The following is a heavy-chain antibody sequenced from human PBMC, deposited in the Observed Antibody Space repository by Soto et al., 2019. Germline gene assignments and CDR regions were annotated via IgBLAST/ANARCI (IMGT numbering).Heavy chain of an antibody. CDR2: INHSGST. J-gene: IGHJ6*02. Sequence: SETLSLTCAAYGGSFSGYYWSWIRQPPGKGLEWIGEINHSGSTNYNPSLKSRVTISVDTSKNQFSLKLSSVTAADTAVYYCARIVVVPAATIYYYYGMDVWGQGTTVTVSS. V-gene: IGHV4-34*01. D-gene: IGHD2-2*01. CDR1: GGSFSGYY. CDR3: ARIVVVPAATIYYYYGMDV.